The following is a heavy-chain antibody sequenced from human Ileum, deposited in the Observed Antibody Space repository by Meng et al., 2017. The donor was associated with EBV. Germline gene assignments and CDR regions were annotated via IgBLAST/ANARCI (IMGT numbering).Heavy chain of an antibody. V-gene: IGHV4-61*01. Sequence: QEKVQGSGPGRVKPSETLSLPGTVSGGSVSSAHSFWTWIRQPPGKGLEWIGYMSSSGSTNYSPPLESRVTISVDTSKNQFSLKLSSVTAADTAVYYCAGDPHSGSPHWGQGTLVTVSS. D-gene: IGHD1-26*01. CDR1: GGSVSSAHSF. J-gene: IGHJ4*02. CDR2: MSSSGST. CDR3: AGDPHSGSPH.